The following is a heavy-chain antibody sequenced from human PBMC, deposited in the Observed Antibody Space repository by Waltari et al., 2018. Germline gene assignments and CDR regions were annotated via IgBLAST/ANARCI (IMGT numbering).Heavy chain of an antibody. J-gene: IGHJ4*02. CDR3: ARGPTKWLVRFFFDF. V-gene: IGHV3-48*03. CDR2: IKSGGETS. Sequence: EVQLVESGGGVGQPGGSLRLSCAASGFIFSEYEMNWVRQAPGKGLEWIASIKSGGETSHYADSVEGRFTVSRDNTKSTLYLEMQSLRREDAALYYCARGPTKWLVRFFFDFWGQGTLVSVPS. CDR1: GFIFSEYE. D-gene: IGHD5-12*01.